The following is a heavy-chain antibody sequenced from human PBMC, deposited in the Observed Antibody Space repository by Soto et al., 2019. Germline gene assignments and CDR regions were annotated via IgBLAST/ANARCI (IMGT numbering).Heavy chain of an antibody. CDR3: ARDSYSGSYVH. V-gene: IGHV1-2*02. D-gene: IGHD1-26*01. CDR1: GYTFTAYY. J-gene: IGHJ4*02. Sequence: QVQLVQSGAEVKKPGASVKVSCKASGYTFTAYYIHWVRQAPGQGLEWMGWINPNDGGTNYAQNFQDRGTMTSDTSITTAYMELSRLTSDDTAVYFCARDSYSGSYVHWGQGTLVTVSS. CDR2: INPNDGGT.